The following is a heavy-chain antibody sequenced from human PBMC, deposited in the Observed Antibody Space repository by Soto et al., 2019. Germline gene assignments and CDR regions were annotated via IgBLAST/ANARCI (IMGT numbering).Heavy chain of an antibody. CDR1: GYTFTSYG. CDR3: ARSYDSSGYYYAFDI. CDR2: ISAYNGNT. V-gene: IGHV1-18*01. J-gene: IGHJ3*02. Sequence: GASVKVSFKASGYTFTSYGISWVRQAPGQGLEWMGWISAYNGNTNYAQKLQGRVTMTTDTSTSTAYMELRSLRSEDTAVYYCARSYDSSGYYYAFDIWGQGTMVTVSS. D-gene: IGHD3-22*01.